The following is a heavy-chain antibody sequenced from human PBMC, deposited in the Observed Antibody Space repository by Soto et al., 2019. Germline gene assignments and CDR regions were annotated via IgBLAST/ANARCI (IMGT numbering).Heavy chain of an antibody. J-gene: IGHJ6*02. CDR2: IYHSGST. Sequence: SETLSLTCAVSGGSISSSNWWSWVRQPPGKGLEWIGEIYHSGSTNYNPSLKSRVTISVDKSKNQFSLKLGSVTAADTAVYYCAREHYYGSGSYSYYYGMDVWGQGTTVT. CDR3: AREHYYGSGSYSYYYGMDV. D-gene: IGHD3-10*01. CDR1: GGSISSSNW. V-gene: IGHV4-4*02.